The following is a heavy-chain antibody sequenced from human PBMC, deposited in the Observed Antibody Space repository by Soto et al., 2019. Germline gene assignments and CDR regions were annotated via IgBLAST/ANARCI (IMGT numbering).Heavy chain of an antibody. Sequence: PGGSLRLSCAASGFTFSSYWMSWVRQAPGKGLEWVANIKQDGSEKYYVDSVKGRFTISRDNAKNSLYLQMNSLRAEDTDVYYCARVRSGYSYGYYDYYGMDVWGQGTTVTVSS. V-gene: IGHV3-7*01. CDR1: GFTFSSYW. CDR3: ARVRSGYSYGYYDYYGMDV. CDR2: IKQDGSEK. J-gene: IGHJ6*02. D-gene: IGHD5-18*01.